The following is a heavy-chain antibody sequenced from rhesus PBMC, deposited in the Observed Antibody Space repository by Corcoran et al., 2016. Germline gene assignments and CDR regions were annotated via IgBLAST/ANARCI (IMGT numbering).Heavy chain of an antibody. CDR1: GGSISDSYR. J-gene: IGHJ3*01. CDR3: ATIAAAGIGAAFDF. V-gene: IGHV4S10*01. CDR2: SFGSRTST. Sequence: QVQLQESGPGVVKPSETLSLTCAVSGGSISDSYRWSWIRQPPGKGLERIGDSFGSRTSTNYNPSLKSRVAISKDTSKKQFSLKLNSVTAADTAVYYCATIAAAGIGAAFDFWGQGLRVTVSS. D-gene: IGHD6-25*01.